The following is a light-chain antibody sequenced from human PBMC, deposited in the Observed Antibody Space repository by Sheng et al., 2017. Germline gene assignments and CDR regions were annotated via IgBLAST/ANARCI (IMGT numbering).Light chain of an antibody. CDR2: LAS. CDR3: MQALQTPWT. Sequence: DIVLTQSPLSLPVTPGEPASLSCRSSQSLLQTNGYNYLDWYLQKPGQPPQLLIYLASNRAPGVPDRFSGSGSGTDFTLKISGVEAEDVGVYYCMQALQTPWTFGQGTKVEIK. CDR1: QSLLQTNGYNY. J-gene: IGKJ1*01. V-gene: IGKV2-28*01.